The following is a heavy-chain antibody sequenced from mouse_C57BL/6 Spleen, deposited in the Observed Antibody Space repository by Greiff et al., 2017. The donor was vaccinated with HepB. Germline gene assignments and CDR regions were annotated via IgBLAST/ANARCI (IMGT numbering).Heavy chain of an antibody. CDR2: IDPSDSYT. D-gene: IGHD1-1*01. CDR1: GYTFTSYW. CDR3: ARGRITTVVGHFDV. Sequence: QVQLQQPGAELVKPGASVKLSCKASGYTFTSYWMQWVNQRPGQGLEWIGEIDPSDSYTNYNQKFKGKATLTVDTSSSTAYMQLSSLTSEDSAVYYCARGRITTVVGHFDVWGTGTTVTVSS. V-gene: IGHV1-50*01. J-gene: IGHJ1*03.